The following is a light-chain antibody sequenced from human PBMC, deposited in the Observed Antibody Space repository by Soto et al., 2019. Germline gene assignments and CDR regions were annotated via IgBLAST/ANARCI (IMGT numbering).Light chain of an antibody. J-gene: IGLJ2*01. CDR2: EVN. Sequence: QSVLTQPPSASGSPGQSVTISCTGTSSDVGAYIYVSWYQQHPGTAPKLIIYEVNKRHSGVPDRFSGSRSGNTASLTVSGLQPEDAADYYCISYAGNHNLVFGGGTKLTVL. CDR3: ISYAGNHNLV. CDR1: SSDVGAYIY. V-gene: IGLV2-8*01.